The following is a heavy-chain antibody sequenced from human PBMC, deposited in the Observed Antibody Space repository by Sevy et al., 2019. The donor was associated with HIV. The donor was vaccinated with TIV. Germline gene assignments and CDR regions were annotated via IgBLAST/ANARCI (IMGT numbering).Heavy chain of an antibody. CDR2: IYQSGST. CDR1: GDSMNGNY. V-gene: IGHV4-59*01. J-gene: IGHJ4*02. D-gene: IGHD3-10*01. CDR3: ARDRGSYFDY. Sequence: SETLSLTCTVSGDSMNGNYWSWIRQPPGTGLEWIGYIYQSGSTNYNASLKSRLTISVDTSKNQFFLNLLSVTAADTAVYYCARDRGSYFDYWGQGTLVTVSS.